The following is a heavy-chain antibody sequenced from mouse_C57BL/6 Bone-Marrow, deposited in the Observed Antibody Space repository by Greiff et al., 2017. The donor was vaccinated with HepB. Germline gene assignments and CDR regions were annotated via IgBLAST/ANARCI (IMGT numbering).Heavy chain of an antibody. V-gene: IGHV1-64*01. J-gene: IGHJ3*01. CDR2: IHPNSGST. CDR1: GYTFTSYW. CDR3: AREKGQLSPWFAY. Sequence: QVQLQQPGAELVKPGASVKLSCKASGYTFTSYWMHWVKQRPGQGLEWIGMIHPNSGSTNYSEKFKSKATLTVDKSSSTAYMQLSSLTSEDSAVYYCAREKGQLSPWFAYWGQGTLVTVSA. D-gene: IGHD3-2*02.